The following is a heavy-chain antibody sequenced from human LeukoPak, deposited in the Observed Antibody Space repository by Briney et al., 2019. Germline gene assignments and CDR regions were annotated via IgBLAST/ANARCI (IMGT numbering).Heavy chain of an antibody. Sequence: SETLSLTCNVSGGSISNSPYYWGWIRQPPGKGLEWIGSMHYSGTTYHNPSLRSRVTISVDTSRNQFSLRLISVTAADTAVYYCARNDRGRPADYWGQGTLVTVSS. D-gene: IGHD1-26*01. CDR1: GGSISNSPYY. CDR2: MHYSGTT. J-gene: IGHJ4*02. CDR3: ARNDRGRPADY. V-gene: IGHV4-39*01.